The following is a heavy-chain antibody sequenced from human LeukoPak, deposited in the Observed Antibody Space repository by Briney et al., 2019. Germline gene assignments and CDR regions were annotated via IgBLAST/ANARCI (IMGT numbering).Heavy chain of an antibody. CDR1: GFIFSNYA. CDR2: ISGSGGTT. V-gene: IGHV3-23*01. Sequence: PGGSLRLSCAASGFIFSNYAMNWVRQAPGKGLEWVSTISGSGGTTYYADSVKGRFTISRDNSKNTLYLQMNSLRAEDTAVYYCAKLGTPHYYYYGMDVWGQRTTVTVSS. D-gene: IGHD2-15*01. CDR3: AKLGTPHYYYYGMDV. J-gene: IGHJ6*02.